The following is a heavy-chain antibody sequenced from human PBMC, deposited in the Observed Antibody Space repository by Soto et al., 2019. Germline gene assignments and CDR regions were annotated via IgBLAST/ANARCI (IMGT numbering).Heavy chain of an antibody. CDR1: GGSISSGGYY. CDR3: AREGAGDYGSGRAQNNWFDP. J-gene: IGHJ5*02. V-gene: IGHV4-31*03. D-gene: IGHD3-10*01. Sequence: SETLSLTCTVSGGSISSGGYYWSWIRQHPGKGLEWIGYIYYSGSTYYNPSLKSRVTISVDTSKNQFSLKLSSVTAADTAVYYCAREGAGDYGSGRAQNNWFDPWGQGTLVTVSS. CDR2: IYYSGST.